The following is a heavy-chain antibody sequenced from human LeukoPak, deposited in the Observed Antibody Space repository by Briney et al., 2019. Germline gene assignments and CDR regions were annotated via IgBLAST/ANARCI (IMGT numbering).Heavy chain of an antibody. D-gene: IGHD4-11*01. J-gene: IGHJ6*02. V-gene: IGHV3-30*18. CDR1: GFTFYNYG. Sequence: PGGSLRLSCAASGFTFYNYGMHWVRQAPGKGLEWVAVISYDGSNKYYADSVKGRFTISRDNSKNTLYLQMNSLRPEDTAVYYCEKGSAYSDYYYYGMDVWGQGTTVTVSS. CDR2: ISYDGSNK. CDR3: EKGSAYSDYYYYGMDV.